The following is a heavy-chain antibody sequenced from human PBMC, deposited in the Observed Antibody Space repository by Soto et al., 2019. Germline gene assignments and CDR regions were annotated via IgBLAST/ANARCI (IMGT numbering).Heavy chain of an antibody. CDR3: ARRSTNGWGY. CDR1: GFTFSSYA. CDR2: ISYDGSNK. J-gene: IGHJ4*02. D-gene: IGHD3-16*01. V-gene: IGHV3-30-3*01. Sequence: GGSLRLSCAASGFTFSSYAMHWVRQAPGKGLEWVAVISYDGSNKYYADSVKGRFTISRDNSKNTLYLQMNSLRAEDTAVYYCARRSTNGWGYWGQGTLVTVSS.